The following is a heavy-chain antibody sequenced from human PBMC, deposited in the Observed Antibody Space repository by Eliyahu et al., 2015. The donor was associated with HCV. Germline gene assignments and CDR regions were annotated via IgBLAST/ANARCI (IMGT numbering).Heavy chain of an antibody. J-gene: IGHJ5*02. Sequence: QVQLQESGPGLVKPSETLSLTCTXXGGSISSYYWXWIRQPPGKGLEWIAYTXYSGSTNYTPSLKSRVTISIDTSKNQFSLKLSSVTAADTAVYYCASGGGGIAVAGTGGWFDPWGQGTLVTVSS. CDR3: ASGGGGIAVAGTGGWFDP. CDR2: TXYSGST. D-gene: IGHD6-19*01. V-gene: IGHV4-59*01. CDR1: GGSISSYY.